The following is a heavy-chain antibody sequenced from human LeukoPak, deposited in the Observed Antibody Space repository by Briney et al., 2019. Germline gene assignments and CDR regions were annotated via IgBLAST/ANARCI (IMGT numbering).Heavy chain of an antibody. J-gene: IGHJ4*02. CDR2: ISYDGSNK. CDR1: GFTFSNYG. V-gene: IGHV3-30*18. D-gene: IGHD3-22*01. CDR3: AKEGVDSSGYPYYFDY. Sequence: PGRSLRLSCAASGFTFSNYGMHWVRQAPGKGLEWVAVISYDGSNKYYADSVKGRFTISRDNSKNTLYLQMNSLRAEDTAVYYCAKEGVDSSGYPYYFDYWGQGTLVTVSS.